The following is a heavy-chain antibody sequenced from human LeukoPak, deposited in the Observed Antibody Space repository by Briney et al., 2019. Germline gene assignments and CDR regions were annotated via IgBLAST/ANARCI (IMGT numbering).Heavy chain of an antibody. Sequence: GGSLRLSCAASGFTFSSYWMSWVRQAPGKGLEWVANIKQDGGEKYYVDSVKGRFTISRDNAKNSLYLQMNILRAEDTAVYSCVRNLRYFDWLLRTNAFDFWGQGTMVTVSS. CDR2: IKQDGGEK. CDR3: VRNLRYFDWLLRTNAFDF. D-gene: IGHD3-9*01. CDR1: GFTFSSYW. J-gene: IGHJ3*01. V-gene: IGHV3-7*01.